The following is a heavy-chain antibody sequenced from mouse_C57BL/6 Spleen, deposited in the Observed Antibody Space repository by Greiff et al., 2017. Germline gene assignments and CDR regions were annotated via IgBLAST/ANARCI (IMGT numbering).Heavy chain of an antibody. J-gene: IGHJ4*01. CDR3: ASGERITTVVMDY. CDR2: IYPRDGST. CDR1: GYTFTDYS. Sequence: VQLQESDAELVKPGASVKISCKVSGYTFTDYSIHWMKQRPEQGLEWIGYIYPRDGSTKYNEKFKGKATLTADKASSTAYMQLNSLTSEDSAVYFCASGERITTVVMDYWGQGTSVTVSS. V-gene: IGHV1-78*01. D-gene: IGHD1-1*01.